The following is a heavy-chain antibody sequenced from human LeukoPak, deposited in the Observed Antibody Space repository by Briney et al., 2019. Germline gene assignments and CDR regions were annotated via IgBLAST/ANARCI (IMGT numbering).Heavy chain of an antibody. J-gene: IGHJ4*02. D-gene: IGHD1-26*01. CDR3: AASLDLDSVGAFDF. CDR1: GFTVSDTY. V-gene: IGHV3-66*01. CDR2: IYSGGTT. Sequence: GSLRLSCAASGFTVSDTYMSWVRQAPGKGLEWVSLIYSGGTTYYADSARGRFTFPRVSSKNTLYLQMISLRAEDTAVYYCAASLDLDSVGAFDFWGQGTPVTVSS.